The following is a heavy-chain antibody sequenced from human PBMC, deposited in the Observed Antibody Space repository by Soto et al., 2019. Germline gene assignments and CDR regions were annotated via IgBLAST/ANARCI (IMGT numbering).Heavy chain of an antibody. V-gene: IGHV1-24*01. D-gene: IGHD2-15*01. CDR1: GYTLTELS. J-gene: IGHJ4*02. CDR2: FDPEDGET. CDR3: ATGVSIVQAFLEY. Sequence: ASVKISCKVSGYTLTELSMHWVRQAPGKGLEWMGGFDPEDGETIYAQKFQGRVTMTEDTSTDTAYMELSSLRSEDTAVYYCATGVSIVQAFLEYWGEGTLVTVSS.